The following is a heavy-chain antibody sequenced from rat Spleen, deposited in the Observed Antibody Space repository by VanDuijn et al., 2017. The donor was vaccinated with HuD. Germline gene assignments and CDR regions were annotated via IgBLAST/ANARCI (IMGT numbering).Heavy chain of an antibody. J-gene: IGHJ2*01. V-gene: IGHV5-22*01. D-gene: IGHD1-2*01. Sequence: EVQLVESDGGLVQPGRSLKLSCAASGFTFSDYYMAWVRQAPKKGLEWVAYISYDGGSTYYRDSVKGRFTISRDNAKSTLYLQMDSLRSEDTATYYCARHYYSFDYWGQGVLVTVSS. CDR3: ARHYYSFDY. CDR2: ISYDGGST. CDR1: GFTFSDYY.